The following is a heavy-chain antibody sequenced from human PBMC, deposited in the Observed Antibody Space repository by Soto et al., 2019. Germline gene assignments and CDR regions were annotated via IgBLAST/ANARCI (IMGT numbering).Heavy chain of an antibody. CDR3: AKDPGLLWFGASAGFDY. J-gene: IGHJ4*02. V-gene: IGHV3-23*01. CDR1: GFTFSSYA. D-gene: IGHD3-10*01. Sequence: GGSLRLSCAASGFTFSSYAISWVRQAPGKGLEWVSAISGSGGGTYYADSWKGRFTISRDNTKNTLYLQMNSLRAEDTAVYYCAKDPGLLWFGASAGFDYWGQGTLVTVSS. CDR2: ISGSGGGT.